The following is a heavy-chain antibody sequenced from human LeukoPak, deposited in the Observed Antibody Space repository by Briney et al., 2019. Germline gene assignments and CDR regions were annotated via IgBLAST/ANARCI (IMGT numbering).Heavy chain of an antibody. CDR2: IYTSGST. J-gene: IGHJ3*02. V-gene: IGHV4-4*07. Sequence: PSETLSLTCTVSGGSISSYYWSWIRQPAGKGLEWIGRIYTSGSTNYNPSLKSRVTISVDKSKNQFSLKLSSVTAADTAVYYCARDGQQLGAFDIWGQGTMVTVSS. CDR3: ARDGQQLGAFDI. CDR1: GGSISSYY. D-gene: IGHD6-13*01.